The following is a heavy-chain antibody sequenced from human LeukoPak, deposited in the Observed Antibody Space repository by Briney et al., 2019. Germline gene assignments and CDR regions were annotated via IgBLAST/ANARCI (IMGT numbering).Heavy chain of an antibody. CDR1: GYTFTSYG. J-gene: IGHJ5*02. D-gene: IGHD6-13*01. CDR2: ISAYNGNT. Sequence: ASVKVSCKASGYTFTSYGISWVRQAPGQGLEWMGWISAYNGNTNYAQKLQGRVTMTTDTSTSTPYMELRSLRSDDTAVYYCAKTFSSSNGYNWFDPWGQGTLVTVSS. V-gene: IGHV1-18*01. CDR3: AKTFSSSNGYNWFDP.